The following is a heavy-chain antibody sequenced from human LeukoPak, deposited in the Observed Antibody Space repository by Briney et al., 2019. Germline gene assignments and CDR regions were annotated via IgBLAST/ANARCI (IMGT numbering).Heavy chain of an antibody. CDR2: IYYSGRT. CDR1: GGSISSSSYY. J-gene: IGHJ4*02. CDR3: ARRLRYAYCSGGSCGGIDY. Sequence: SETLSLTCTVSGGSISSSSYYWGWIRQPPGKGLEWFGSIYYSGRTYYNPSLKSRVTISVDTSKNQFSLKLSSVTAADTAVYYCARRLRYAYCSGGSCGGIDYWGQGTLVTVSS. D-gene: IGHD2-15*01. V-gene: IGHV4-39*01.